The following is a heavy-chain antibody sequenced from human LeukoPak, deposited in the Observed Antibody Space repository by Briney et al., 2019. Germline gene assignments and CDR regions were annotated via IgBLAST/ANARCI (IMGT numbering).Heavy chain of an antibody. D-gene: IGHD3-10*01. V-gene: IGHV4-38-2*02. J-gene: IGHJ6*03. CDR3: ARGRSSMVRGYYYYYMDV. Sequence: PSQTLSLTCTVSGYSLTRGYYWGWIRLPPGKGPGWIASIFHTGSTNYNPSLRRRASISVDTSKNHFSLKLSSVTAADPAVYYCARGRSSMVRGYYYYYMDVWGKGTTVTISS. CDR2: IFHTGST. CDR1: GYSLTRGYY.